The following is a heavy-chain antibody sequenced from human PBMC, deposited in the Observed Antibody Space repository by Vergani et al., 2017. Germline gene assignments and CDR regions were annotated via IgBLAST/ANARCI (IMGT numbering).Heavy chain of an antibody. CDR2: IIPILGIA. D-gene: IGHD3-10*01. Sequence: QVQLVQSGAEVKKPGSSVKVSCKASGGTFSSYTISWVRQAPGQGLEWMGRIIPILGIANYAQKFQGRVTITADKSTSTAYMELSSLRSEDTAVYYCARDGGFTMVRGVIGPYYFDYWGQGTLVTVSS. CDR1: GGTFSSYT. V-gene: IGHV1-69*08. J-gene: IGHJ4*02. CDR3: ARDGGFTMVRGVIGPYYFDY.